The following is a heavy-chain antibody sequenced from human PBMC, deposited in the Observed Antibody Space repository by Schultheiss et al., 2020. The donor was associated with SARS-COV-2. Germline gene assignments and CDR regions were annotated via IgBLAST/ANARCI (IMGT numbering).Heavy chain of an antibody. CDR3: ARDQADYYDSSGYAGY. CDR1: GFTFSSYA. Sequence: GGSLRLSCAASGFTFSSYAMHWVRQAPGKGLEWVSGISWNSGSIGYADSVKGRFTISRDNSKNTLYLQMNSLRAEDTAVYYCARDQADYYDSSGYAGYWGQGTLVTVSS. V-gene: IGHV3-9*01. CDR2: ISWNSGSI. D-gene: IGHD3-22*01. J-gene: IGHJ4*02.